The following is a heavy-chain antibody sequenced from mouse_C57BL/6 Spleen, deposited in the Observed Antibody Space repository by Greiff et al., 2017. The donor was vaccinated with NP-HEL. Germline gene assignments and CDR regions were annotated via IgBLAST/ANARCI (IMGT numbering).Heavy chain of an antibody. D-gene: IGHD1-1*01. J-gene: IGHJ3*01. V-gene: IGHV1-15*01. CDR3: TRDDITTVVARAY. Sequence: QVQLKESGAELVRPGASVTLSCKASGYTFTDYEMHWVKQTPVHGLEWIGAIDPETGGTAYNQKFKGKAILTADKSSSTAYMELRSLTSEDSAVYYCTRDDITTVVARAYWGQGTLVTVSA. CDR1: GYTFTDYE. CDR2: IDPETGGT.